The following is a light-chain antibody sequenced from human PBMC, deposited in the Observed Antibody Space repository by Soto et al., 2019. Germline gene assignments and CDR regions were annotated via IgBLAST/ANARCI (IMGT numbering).Light chain of an antibody. J-gene: IGKJ1*01. CDR3: LQATHWPWT. V-gene: IGKV2-30*01. CDR1: QSLLYSDGDTY. CDR2: KVS. Sequence: DVVMTQSPLSLSVTLGQSASISCRSTQSLLYSDGDTYLNWYHQRPGQSPRRLMHKVSKRDSGVQDRISDSGSGSDFTLEISRVEAEDVGTYYCLQATHWPWTFGQGTKVDI.